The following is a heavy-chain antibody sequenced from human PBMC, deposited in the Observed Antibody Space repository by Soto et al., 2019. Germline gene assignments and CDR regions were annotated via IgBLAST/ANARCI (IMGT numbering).Heavy chain of an antibody. V-gene: IGHV1-18*01. J-gene: IGHJ6*02. CDR3: AKNGQPPYYYYCLDV. CDR1: GYTFTRYG. D-gene: IGHD2-8*01. Sequence: ASVKVSCKASGYTFTRYGISWVRQAPGQGLQWMGWISGYNGDANYAQRFQGRVSMTIDTSTTTAYMELRTLTSDDTAVYYCAKNGQPPYYYYCLDVWGQGTTVTV. CDR2: ISGYNGDA.